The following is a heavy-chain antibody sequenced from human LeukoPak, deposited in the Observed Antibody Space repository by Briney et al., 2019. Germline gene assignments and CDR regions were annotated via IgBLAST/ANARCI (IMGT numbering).Heavy chain of an antibody. CDR3: ARGSKGYCSGGSCYPFFDY. J-gene: IGHJ4*02. D-gene: IGHD2-15*01. CDR1: GGSISSYY. CDR2: IYFSGST. V-gene: IGHV4-59*01. Sequence: SATLSLTCTVSGGSISSYYWSWIRQPPGKGLEWIGYIYFSGSTNYNPSLKSRVTISVDTSKNQFSLKLSSVTAAVTAVYYCARGSKGYCSGGSCYPFFDYWGQGTLVTVSS.